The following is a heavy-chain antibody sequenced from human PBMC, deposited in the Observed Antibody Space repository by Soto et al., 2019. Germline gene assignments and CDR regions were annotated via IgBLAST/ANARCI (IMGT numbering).Heavy chain of an antibody. V-gene: IGHV4-39*01. J-gene: IGHJ4*02. D-gene: IGHD3-3*01. CDR2: IYYSGST. Sequence: QLQLQESGPGLVKPSETLSLTCTVSGGSISSSSYYWGWIRQPPGKGLEWIGSIYYSGSTYYNPSLKSRVHIFVDTSKNQFSLKLSSVTAADTAVYYCERNGGDYDFPFDYWGQGTLVTVSS. CDR3: ERNGGDYDFPFDY. CDR1: GGSISSSSYY.